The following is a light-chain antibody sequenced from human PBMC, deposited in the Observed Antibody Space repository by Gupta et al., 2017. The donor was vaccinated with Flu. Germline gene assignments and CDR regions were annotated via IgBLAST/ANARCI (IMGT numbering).Light chain of an antibody. CDR2: GNS. CDR3: QSYDSSLPVV. V-gene: IGLV1-40*01. CDR1: SSNIGAGYD. Sequence: QSVLTQPPSVSGAPGQGVTISCTGSSSNIGAGYDVHWYQQLPGTAPKLLIYGNSSRPSGVPDRFSGSKSGTSASLAITGLQAEDEADYYCQSYDSSLPVVFGGGTKLTVL. J-gene: IGLJ2*01.